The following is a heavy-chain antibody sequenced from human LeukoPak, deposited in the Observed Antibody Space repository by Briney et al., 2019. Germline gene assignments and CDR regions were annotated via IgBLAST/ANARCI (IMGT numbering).Heavy chain of an antibody. V-gene: IGHV3-48*01. CDR3: AKDKGIVVVPAARGYWFAP. CDR2: ISSSSSTI. J-gene: IGHJ5*02. D-gene: IGHD2-2*01. CDR1: GFTFSSYS. Sequence: PGGSLRLSCAASGFTFSSYSMNWVRQAPGKGLEWVSYISSSSSTIYYADSVKGRFTISRDNSKNTLYLQMNSLRAEDTAVYYCAKDKGIVVVPAARGYWFAPWGQGTLVTVSS.